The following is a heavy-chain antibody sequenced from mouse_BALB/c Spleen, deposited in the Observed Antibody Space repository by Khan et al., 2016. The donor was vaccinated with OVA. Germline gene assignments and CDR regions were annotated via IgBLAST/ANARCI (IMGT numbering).Heavy chain of an antibody. V-gene: IGHV5-6*01. CDR3: VRLAYYYNSEGFAY. CDR2: ISSGGSYT. D-gene: IGHD1-1*01. CDR1: GFTFSTYG. Sequence: EVQGVESGGDLVKPGGSLKLSCAASGFTFSTYGMSWVRQTPDKRLEWVATISSGGSYTYYPDSVKGRFTISRDNAKNTLYLQMSSLKSEDTAMYYCVRLAYYYNSEGFAYWGQGTLVTVSA. J-gene: IGHJ3*01.